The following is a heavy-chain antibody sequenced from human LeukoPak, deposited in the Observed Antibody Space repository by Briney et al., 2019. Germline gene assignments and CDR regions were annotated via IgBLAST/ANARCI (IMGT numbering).Heavy chain of an antibody. J-gene: IGHJ4*02. D-gene: IGHD6-13*01. CDR3: AKDPYSSSWYDGLGY. CDR2: INSDGGST. CDR1: GFTFSSYW. Sequence: GGSLRLSCTASGFTFSSYWMHWVRQAPGKGLVWVSRINSDGGSTSYADSVKGRFTISRDNSKNTLYLQMNSLRAEDTAVYYCAKDPYSSSWYDGLGYWGQGTLVTVSS. V-gene: IGHV3-74*01.